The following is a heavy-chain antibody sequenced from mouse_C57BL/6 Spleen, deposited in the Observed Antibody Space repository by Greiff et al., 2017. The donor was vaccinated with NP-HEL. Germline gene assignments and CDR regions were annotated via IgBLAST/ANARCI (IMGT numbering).Heavy chain of an antibody. D-gene: IGHD2-3*01. J-gene: IGHJ4*01. CDR1: GYTFTSYW. V-gene: IGHV1-50*01. CDR3: ARWLLRNYYAMDY. Sequence: VQLKQPGAELVKPGASVKLSCKASGYTFTSYWMQWVKQRPGQGLEWIGEIDPSDSYTNYNQKFKGKATLTVDTSSSTAYMQLSSLTSEDSAVYYCARWLLRNYYAMDYWGQGTSVTVSS. CDR2: IDPSDSYT.